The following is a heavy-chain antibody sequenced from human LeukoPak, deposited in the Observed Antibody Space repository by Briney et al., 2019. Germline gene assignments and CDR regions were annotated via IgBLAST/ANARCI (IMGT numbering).Heavy chain of an antibody. CDR3: ARVPGTTPFDY. D-gene: IGHD1-1*01. V-gene: IGHV4-4*02. J-gene: IGHJ4*02. Sequence: PSGTLSLTCAVSGGSISSSTWWSWGRQPPGKGLEWIGEISHTGSTNYNPSLESRVTISVDKSKNQFSLRLSSVTAADTAVYFCARVPGTTPFDYWGQGTLVTVSS. CDR2: ISHTGST. CDR1: GGSISSSTW.